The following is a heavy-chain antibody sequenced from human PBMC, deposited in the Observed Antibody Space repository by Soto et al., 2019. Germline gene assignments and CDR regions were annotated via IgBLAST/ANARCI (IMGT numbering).Heavy chain of an antibody. Sequence: GESLKIACNGSGYTFSNHWINWVRPVPGKGLEWMGRSYPRGSYTNYSPSFQGRVSISADQSISTAYLQWNRLEASDTAIYYCARQTDESTWQVDLWGQGTLVTVSS. J-gene: IGHJ5*02. CDR1: GYTFSNHW. CDR3: ARQTDESTWQVDL. CDR2: SYPRGSYT. D-gene: IGHD2-21*02. V-gene: IGHV5-10-1*01.